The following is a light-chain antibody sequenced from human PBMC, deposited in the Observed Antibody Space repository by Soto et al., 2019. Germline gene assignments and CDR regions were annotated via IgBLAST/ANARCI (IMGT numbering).Light chain of an antibody. J-gene: IGKJ1*01. Sequence: DIQMTQSPSTLSASVGDRVTITCRASQSISSWLAWYQQKPGKAPKLLIYKASSLESGVPSRFSGSGSGTEFTLTISSLQPDDFATYYCQQYNNCWTFGQGTKVDIK. CDR3: QQYNNCWT. CDR2: KAS. V-gene: IGKV1-5*03. CDR1: QSISSW.